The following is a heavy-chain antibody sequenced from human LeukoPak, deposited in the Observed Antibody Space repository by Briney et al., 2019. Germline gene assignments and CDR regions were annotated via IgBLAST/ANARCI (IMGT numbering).Heavy chain of an antibody. J-gene: IGHJ4*02. CDR3: AKDGDGYYPFDY. V-gene: IGHV1-69*01. D-gene: IGHD3-22*01. CDR2: IIPFFGTA. CDR1: GGTFSSYA. Sequence: ASVKVSCKASGGTFSSYAISWVRQAPGQGLEWMGGIIPFFGTANYAQKFQGRVTITADESTSTAYMELSSLRSEDTAVYYCAKDGDGYYPFDYWGQGTLVTVSS.